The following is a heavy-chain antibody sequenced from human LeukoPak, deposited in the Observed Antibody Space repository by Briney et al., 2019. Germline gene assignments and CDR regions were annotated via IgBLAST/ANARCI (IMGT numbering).Heavy chain of an antibody. J-gene: IGHJ4*02. CDR2: IYYSGST. V-gene: IGHV4-39*01. CDR3: ARQPTTVTETDDY. D-gene: IGHD4-17*01. Sequence: SETLSLTCTVSGGSISSYYWGWIRQPPGKGREWIGSIYYSGSTYYNPSLKSRVTISVDPSKNQFSLKLSSVTAADTAVYYCARQPTTVTETDDYWGQGTLVTVSS. CDR1: GGSISSYY.